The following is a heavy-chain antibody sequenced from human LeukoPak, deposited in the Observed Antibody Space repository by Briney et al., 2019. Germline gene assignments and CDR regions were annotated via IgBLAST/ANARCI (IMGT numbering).Heavy chain of an antibody. CDR2: IYYSGGT. CDR3: ARKTSGVFVVGGIYGMDV. D-gene: IGHD3-10*01. J-gene: IGHJ6*02. Sequence: SETLSLTCTVSGGSISGYYWSWIRQPPGKGLEWIGYIYYSGGTDYNPSLKSRVTISVDTSKNQLSLRLTSVTAADTAVHYCARKTSGVFVVGGIYGMDVWGQGTTVTVS. CDR1: GGSISGYY. V-gene: IGHV4-59*08.